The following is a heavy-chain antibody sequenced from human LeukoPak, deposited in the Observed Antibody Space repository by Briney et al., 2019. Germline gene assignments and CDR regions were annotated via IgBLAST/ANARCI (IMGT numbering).Heavy chain of an antibody. CDR1: GDSFSNNRAT. D-gene: IGHD6-19*01. Sequence: SQSLSLTCGISGDSFSNNRATWSCIRQSPSRGLEWLGRTYYRFKWYNDYAVSVKSRLTINPDTSKNQFSLQLDSVTPEDTAVYYCARGGYGMTVAQFDYWGQGTLVTASS. J-gene: IGHJ4*02. CDR2: TYYRFKWYN. CDR3: ARGGYGMTVAQFDY. V-gene: IGHV6-1*01.